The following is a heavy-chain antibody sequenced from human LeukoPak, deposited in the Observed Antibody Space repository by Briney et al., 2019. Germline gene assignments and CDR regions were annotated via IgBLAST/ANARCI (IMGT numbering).Heavy chain of an antibody. J-gene: IGHJ4*02. CDR1: GFTFDDYA. V-gene: IGHV3-9*01. CDR2: ISWNSGSI. Sequence: GGSLRLSCEVSGFTFDDYAMHWVRQAPGKGLEWVSSISWNSGSIGYADSVKGRFTISRDNAKNSLYLQMNSLRAEDTALYYCAKGTSSSWYVFDYWGQGTLVTVSS. D-gene: IGHD6-13*01. CDR3: AKGTSSSWYVFDY.